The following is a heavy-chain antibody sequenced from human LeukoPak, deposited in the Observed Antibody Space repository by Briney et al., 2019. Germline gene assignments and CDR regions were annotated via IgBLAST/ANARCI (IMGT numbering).Heavy chain of an antibody. CDR2: ISSSGSPI. V-gene: IGHV3-48*03. Sequence: PGGSLRLSCTASGFTFSSYEMNWVRQAPGKGLEWVSDISSSGSPIYYADSVKGRFTVSRDNAKNSLYLQMSSLGAEDTAVYYCARTMAFWGQGTLVAVSS. CDR3: ARTMAF. J-gene: IGHJ4*02. CDR1: GFTFSSYE. D-gene: IGHD5-24*01.